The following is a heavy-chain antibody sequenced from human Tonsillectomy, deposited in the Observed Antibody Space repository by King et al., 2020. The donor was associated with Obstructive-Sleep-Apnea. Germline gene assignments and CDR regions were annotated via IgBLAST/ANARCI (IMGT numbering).Heavy chain of an antibody. D-gene: IGHD2-15*01. CDR3: ARDRVVVVAATIYYYYGMDV. Sequence: VQLVESGGGLVQPGGSLRLSCAASGFTFSSYWMHWVRQAPGKGLVWVSRINSDGSSTSYADSVKGRFTISRDKAKNTQYLQMNSLRAEDTAGYYCARDRVVVVAATIYYYYGMDVWGQGTTVTVSS. V-gene: IGHV3-74*01. CDR1: GFTFSSYW. CDR2: INSDGSST. J-gene: IGHJ6*02.